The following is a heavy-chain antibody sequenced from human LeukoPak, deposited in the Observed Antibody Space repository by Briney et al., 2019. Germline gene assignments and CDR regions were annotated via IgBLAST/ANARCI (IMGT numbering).Heavy chain of an antibody. CDR1: GYTFTSYY. Sequence: RASVKVSCKASGYTFTSYYMHWVRQAPGQGLEWMGIINPSGGSTSYAQKFQGRVTMTRDTSTSTVYMELSSLRSEDTAVYYCARAAPPSGGSGSYYGGGSDYWGQGTLVTVSS. J-gene: IGHJ4*02. CDR2: INPSGGST. V-gene: IGHV1-46*01. D-gene: IGHD3-10*01. CDR3: ARAAPPSGGSGSYYGGGSDY.